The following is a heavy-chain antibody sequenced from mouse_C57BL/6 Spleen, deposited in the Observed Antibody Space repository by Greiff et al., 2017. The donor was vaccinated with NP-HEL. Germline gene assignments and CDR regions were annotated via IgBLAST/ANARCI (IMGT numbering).Heavy chain of an antibody. Sequence: QVQLQQSGAELVKPGASVKMSCKASGYTFTSYWITWVKQRPGQGLEWIGDIYPGSGSTNYNEKFKSKATLTVDTSSSTAYMQLSSLTSEDSAVYYCARSLSTMVTRGYYCDYWGQGTTLTVSS. V-gene: IGHV1-55*01. J-gene: IGHJ2*01. D-gene: IGHD2-2*01. CDR1: GYTFTSYW. CDR3: ARSLSTMVTRGYYCDY. CDR2: IYPGSGST.